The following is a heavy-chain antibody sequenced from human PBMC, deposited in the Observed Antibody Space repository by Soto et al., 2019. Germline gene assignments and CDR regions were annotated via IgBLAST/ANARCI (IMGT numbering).Heavy chain of an antibody. CDR2: INPNSGGT. J-gene: IGHJ4*02. CDR3: ARAPTTRVMRSPFDY. Sequence: ASVKVSCKASGYTFTGYYMHWVRQTPGQRLEWMGWINPNSGGTNYAQKFQGRVTMTRDTSISTAYMELSRLRSDDKAVYYCARAPTTRVMRSPFDYWGKGTLVAVSS. CDR1: GYTFTGYY. V-gene: IGHV1-2*02. D-gene: IGHD1-1*01.